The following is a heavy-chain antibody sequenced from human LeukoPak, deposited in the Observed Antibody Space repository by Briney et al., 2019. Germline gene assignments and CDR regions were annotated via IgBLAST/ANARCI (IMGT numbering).Heavy chain of an antibody. Sequence: GGSLRLSCAASGFTFSSYAMSWVRQAPGKGLEWVSAISGSGGSTYYADSVKGRFTISRDNSKNTLYLQMNSLRAEDTAVYYCARAAGRSGWYSTDYWGQGTLVTVSS. CDR2: ISGSGGST. J-gene: IGHJ4*02. CDR1: GFTFSSYA. V-gene: IGHV3-23*01. CDR3: ARAAGRSGWYSTDY. D-gene: IGHD6-19*01.